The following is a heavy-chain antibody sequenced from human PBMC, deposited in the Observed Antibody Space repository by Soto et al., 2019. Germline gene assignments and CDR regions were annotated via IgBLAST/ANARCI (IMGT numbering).Heavy chain of an antibody. V-gene: IGHV3-15*07. D-gene: IGHD3-10*01. CDR1: GFSFKNAW. CDR2: IKNKNDGGTT. J-gene: IGHJ4*01. CDR3: TGLWFGEIYNY. Sequence: EVELVESGGGLVKPGGSLTLSCVPSGFSFKNAWMNWVRQAPGKGLEWVGRIKNKNDGGTTDYAAFVKGRFTISRDASENTLYLHMNGLKTEDTGVYFCTGLWFGEIYNYWGQGSLVTVSS.